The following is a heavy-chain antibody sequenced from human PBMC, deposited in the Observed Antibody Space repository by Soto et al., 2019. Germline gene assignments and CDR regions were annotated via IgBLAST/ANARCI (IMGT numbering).Heavy chain of an antibody. J-gene: IGHJ4*02. CDR2: INHSGST. CDR3: ARDKITGLFDY. D-gene: IGHD2-8*02. CDR1: GGSFSGYY. V-gene: IGHV4-34*01. Sequence: SETLSLTCAVYGGSFSGYYWTWIHQPPGTGLEWIGEINHSGSTNYNPSLKSRVTISVDTSKSQFSLKLTSVTAADTAVYYCARDKITGLFDYWGQGTLVT.